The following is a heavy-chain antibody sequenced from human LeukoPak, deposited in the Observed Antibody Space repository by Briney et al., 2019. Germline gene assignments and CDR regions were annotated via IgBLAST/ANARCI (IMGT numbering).Heavy chain of an antibody. D-gene: IGHD2-15*01. Sequence: ASVKVSCKAFGGSFISEAISWVREGPGQGLEWRGGIIPIFGTATYAQKFHGRVTITPDESTSTAYMEVSSLRSEDTAVYYCGRKAGDCGGGSCYSIDYWGQGTLVTVSS. CDR1: GGSFISEA. CDR2: IIPIFGTA. V-gene: IGHV1-69*01. J-gene: IGHJ4*02. CDR3: GRKAGDCGGGSCYSIDY.